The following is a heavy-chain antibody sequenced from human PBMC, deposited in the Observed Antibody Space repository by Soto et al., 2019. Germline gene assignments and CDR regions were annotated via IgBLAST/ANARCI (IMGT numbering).Heavy chain of an antibody. J-gene: IGHJ4*02. D-gene: IGHD3-22*01. V-gene: IGHV4-34*01. Sequence: SETLSLTCAVYGGSFSGYDWSWIRQPPGKGLEWIGEINHSGSTNYNPSLKSRVTISVDTSKNQFSLKLSSVTAADTAVYYCARGRGLKMMIVEICYYFDYWGQGTLLTVSS. CDR2: INHSGST. CDR1: GGSFSGYD. CDR3: ARGRGLKMMIVEICYYFDY.